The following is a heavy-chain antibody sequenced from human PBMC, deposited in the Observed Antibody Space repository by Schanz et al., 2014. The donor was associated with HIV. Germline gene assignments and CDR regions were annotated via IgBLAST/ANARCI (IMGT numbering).Heavy chain of an antibody. CDR3: ASVRVGG. CDR2: IKEDGSAT. Sequence: VQLVESGGGVVQPGRSLRLSCAASGFTFRDYALHWVRQAPGKGLEWVASIKEDGSATYYVDSVKGRFTISRDNARNXXXXXXXXXXVEDTAVYHCASVRVGGWGQGTL. V-gene: IGHV3-7*01. J-gene: IGHJ1*01. CDR1: GFTFRDYA. D-gene: IGHD3-10*01.